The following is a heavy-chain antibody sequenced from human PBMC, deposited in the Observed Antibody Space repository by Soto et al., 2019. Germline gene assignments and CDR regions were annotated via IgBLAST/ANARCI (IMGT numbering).Heavy chain of an antibody. CDR3: ARERYQVISDGMDV. J-gene: IGHJ6*02. D-gene: IGHD2-2*01. CDR1: GYTFTGYY. Sequence: QVQLVQSGAEVKTPGASVRVSCKASGYTFTGYYIHWVREAPGQGLEWMGWINPQTGGTSYAQKFQGRVTLSRDTSINTAYLELSRLRFDDAAVHFCARERYQVISDGMDVWGQGTTVTVSS. V-gene: IGHV1-2*02. CDR2: INPQTGGT.